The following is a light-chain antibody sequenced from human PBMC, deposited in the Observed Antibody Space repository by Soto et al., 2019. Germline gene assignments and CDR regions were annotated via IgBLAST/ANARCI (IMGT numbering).Light chain of an antibody. J-gene: IGKJ4*01. CDR2: LGS. CDR1: QSLLHSNGNKY. Sequence: DIVMTQSPLSLPVTPGEPASISCRSTQSLLHSNGNKYVDWYLQKPGQSPQLLIYLGSNRASGVPARFSGRGSGTDFTLKISRVEAEDVGIYYCMQALQTPLTFGGGTRVEIK. CDR3: MQALQTPLT. V-gene: IGKV2-28*01.